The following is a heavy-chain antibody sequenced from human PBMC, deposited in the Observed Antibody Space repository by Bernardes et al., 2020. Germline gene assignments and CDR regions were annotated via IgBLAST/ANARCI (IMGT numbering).Heavy chain of an antibody. CDR3: ARSLGYYYGSGSYNYYYGMDV. CDR2: ISAYNGNT. Sequence: ASVKVSCKASGYTFTSYGISWVRQAPGQGLEWMGWISAYNGNTNYAQKLQGRVTMTTDTSTSTAYMELRSLRSDDTAVYYCARSLGYYYGSGSYNYYYGMDVWGKGTTVTVSS. D-gene: IGHD3-10*01. CDR1: GYTFTSYG. J-gene: IGHJ6*04. V-gene: IGHV1-18*01.